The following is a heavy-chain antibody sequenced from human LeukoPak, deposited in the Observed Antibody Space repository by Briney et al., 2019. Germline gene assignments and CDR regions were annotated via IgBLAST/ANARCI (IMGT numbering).Heavy chain of an antibody. CDR1: GYTFTSYG. V-gene: IGHV1-18*01. D-gene: IGHD2-2*01. Sequence: ASVTVSCTASGYTFTSYGISWVRQAPGQGLEWMGWISAYNGNTNYAQKLQGRVTMTTDTSTSTAYMELRSLKSDDTAVYYCARDLPLSSSPSRVPDYWGQGTLVTVSS. CDR2: ISAYNGNT. CDR3: ARDLPLSSSPSRVPDY. J-gene: IGHJ4*02.